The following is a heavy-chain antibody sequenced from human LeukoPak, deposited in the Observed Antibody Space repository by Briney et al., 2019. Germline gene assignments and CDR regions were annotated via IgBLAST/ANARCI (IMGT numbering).Heavy chain of an antibody. CDR1: GFSFSGHW. Sequence: GGSLRLSCAASGFSFSGHWMHWARQLPGKGLVWVSRISPTGSTTSYADSVKGRFTVSRDNAKNTLYLQVNNLRAEDTAVYYCARGPSSNWSGLDFWGQGALLTVSS. CDR2: ISPTGSTT. V-gene: IGHV3-74*01. CDR3: ARGPSSNWSGLDF. J-gene: IGHJ4*02. D-gene: IGHD6-13*01.